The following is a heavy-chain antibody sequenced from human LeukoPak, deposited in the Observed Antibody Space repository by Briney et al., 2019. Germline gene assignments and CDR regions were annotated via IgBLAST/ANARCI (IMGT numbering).Heavy chain of an antibody. D-gene: IGHD6-6*01. CDR3: ASHSIGRQLALSNYMDV. V-gene: IGHV1-69*05. Sequence: GASVKVSCKASGYTFTSYGISWVRQAPGQGLEWMGGIIPIFGTANYAQKFQGRVTITTDESTSTAYMELSSLRSEDTAVYYCASHSIGRQLALSNYMDVWGKGTTVTVSS. CDR1: GYTFTSYG. J-gene: IGHJ6*03. CDR2: IIPIFGTA.